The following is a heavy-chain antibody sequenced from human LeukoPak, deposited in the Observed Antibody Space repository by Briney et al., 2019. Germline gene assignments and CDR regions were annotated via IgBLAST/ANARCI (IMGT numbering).Heavy chain of an antibody. V-gene: IGHV3-21*01. CDR1: GFTFSSYS. D-gene: IGHD4-17*01. CDR2: ISSSSSYI. CDR3: ARDRYGDYAYDY. Sequence: GGSLRLSCAASGFTFSSYSMNWVRQAPGKGLEWVSSISSSSSYIYYADSVKGRFTISRDNAKNSLYLQMNSLRAVDTAVYYCARDRYGDYAYDYWGQGTLVTVSS. J-gene: IGHJ4*02.